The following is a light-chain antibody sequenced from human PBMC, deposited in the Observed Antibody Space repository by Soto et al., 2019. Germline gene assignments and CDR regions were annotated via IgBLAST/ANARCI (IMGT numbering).Light chain of an antibody. J-gene: IGLJ2*01. Sequence: QLVLTQPPSASGSPGQSVTISCTGTSSDVGGYNYVSWYQQHPGKAPKLMISEVSKRPSGVPDRFSGSKSGNTASLTVSGLQADDEADYYCSSYAGSNNVLFGGGTKVTVL. CDR3: SSYAGSNNVL. CDR2: EVS. V-gene: IGLV2-8*01. CDR1: SSDVGGYNY.